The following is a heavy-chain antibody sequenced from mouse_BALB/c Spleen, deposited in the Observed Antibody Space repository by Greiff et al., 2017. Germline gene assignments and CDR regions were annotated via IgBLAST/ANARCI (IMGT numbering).Heavy chain of an antibody. J-gene: IGHJ4*01. D-gene: IGHD3-2*01. Sequence: QVQLQQPGAELVKPGASVKLSCKASGYTFTSYWMHWVKQRPGQGLEWIGEIDPSDSYTNYNQKFKGKATLTVDKSSSTAYIQLSSLTSEDSAVYYCARRQLGLRGGAMDYWGQGTSVTVSS. CDR1: GYTFTSYW. V-gene: IGHV1-69*02. CDR2: IDPSDSYT. CDR3: ARRQLGLRGGAMDY.